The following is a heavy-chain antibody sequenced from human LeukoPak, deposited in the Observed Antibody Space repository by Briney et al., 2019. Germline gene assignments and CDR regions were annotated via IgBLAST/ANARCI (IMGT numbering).Heavy chain of an antibody. J-gene: IGHJ4*02. CDR2: ISSDGRNI. CDR3: AKDKGNRYFDY. Sequence: TGGSLRLSCAASGITFTIAGMHWVRQVPGKGLEWVAVISSDGRNIYYADSVKGRFIISRDTSRNILFLQMNGLRADDTAIYYCAKDKGNRYFDYWSQGTLVTISS. D-gene: IGHD3-16*02. V-gene: IGHV3-30*18. CDR1: GITFTIAG.